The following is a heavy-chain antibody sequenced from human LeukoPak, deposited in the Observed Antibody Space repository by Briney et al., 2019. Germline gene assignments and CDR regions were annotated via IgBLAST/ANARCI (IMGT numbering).Heavy chain of an antibody. V-gene: IGHV3-48*03. CDR1: GFTFSSYE. CDR2: ISSSGSTI. Sequence: GGSLRLSCAASGFTFSSYEMNWVRQAPGKGLEWVSYISSSGSTIYYADSVKGRFTISRDSAKNSLYLQMNSLRAEDTAVYYCARELGHIDYWGQGTLVTVSS. CDR3: ARELGHIDY. J-gene: IGHJ4*02. D-gene: IGHD3-16*01.